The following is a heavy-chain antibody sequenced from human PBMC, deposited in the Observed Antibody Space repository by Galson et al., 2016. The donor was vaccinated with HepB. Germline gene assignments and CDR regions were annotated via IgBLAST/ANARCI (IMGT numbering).Heavy chain of an antibody. CDR2: IFITGST. D-gene: IGHD5-18*01. V-gene: IGHV4-61*02. Sequence: TLSLTCTVSGGSISSGNYYWTWIRQPAGKGLEWIGRIFITGSTNSNPSLKSRVTISVDPSKNQFSLRLTSVTAADTGVYYCARVWVPGGYGYFDIWGQGTVVTVSS. CDR3: ARVWVPGGYGYFDI. CDR1: GGSISSGNYY. J-gene: IGHJ3*02.